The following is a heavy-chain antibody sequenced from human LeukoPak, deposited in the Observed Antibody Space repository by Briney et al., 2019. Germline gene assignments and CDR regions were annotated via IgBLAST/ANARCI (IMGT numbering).Heavy chain of an antibody. D-gene: IGHD6-13*01. J-gene: IGHJ4*02. CDR2: LYYRGSA. V-gene: IGHV4-39*01. Sequence: TSETLSLTCIVSGGSISSDSYYWAWIRQPPGKGLQWIGSLYYRGSAYYDSSLKSRVTISGDTSKNQFSLKLSSVTAADTAVYYCALWSGYSSSWGQGTLVTVSS. CDR1: GGSISSDSYY. CDR3: ALWSGYSSS.